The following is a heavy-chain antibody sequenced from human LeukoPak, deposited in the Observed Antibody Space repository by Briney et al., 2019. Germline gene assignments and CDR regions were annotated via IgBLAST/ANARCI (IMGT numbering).Heavy chain of an antibody. CDR1: GFTFSSYW. D-gene: IGHD5-12*01. Sequence: PGGSLRLSCAASGFTFSSYWMHWVRQAPGKGLVWVSRINSDGSSTSYADSVKGRFTISRDNAKNTLYLQMNSLRAEDTAVYYCARAIRGYSGRGYFDYWGQGTLVTVSS. J-gene: IGHJ4*02. V-gene: IGHV3-74*01. CDR3: ARAIRGYSGRGYFDY. CDR2: INSDGSST.